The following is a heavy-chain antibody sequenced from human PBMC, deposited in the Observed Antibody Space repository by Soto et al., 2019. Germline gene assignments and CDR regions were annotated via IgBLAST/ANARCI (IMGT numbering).Heavy chain of an antibody. CDR1: GGSISSYY. Sequence: SETLSLTCTVSGGSISSYYWSWIRQPPGKGLEWIGYIYYSGSTNYNPSLKSRVTISVDTSKNQFSLKLSSVTAADTAVYYCASSRRYYDSSGALKSGGFDYWGQGTLVTVSS. CDR3: ASSRRYYDSSGALKSGGFDY. CDR2: IYYSGST. D-gene: IGHD3-22*01. J-gene: IGHJ4*02. V-gene: IGHV4-59*01.